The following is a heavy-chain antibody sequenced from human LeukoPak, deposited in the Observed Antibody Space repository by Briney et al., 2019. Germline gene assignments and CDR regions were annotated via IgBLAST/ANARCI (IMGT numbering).Heavy chain of an antibody. CDR1: GFTFSSYA. D-gene: IGHD2-21*01. V-gene: IGHV3-23*01. J-gene: IGHJ4*02. CDR3: AKFLPTHIVVANYYFDY. Sequence: GGSLRLYCAASGFTFSSYAMSWVRQAPGKGLEWVSALSGSGGSTYYADSVKGRFTISRDNCKNTLYLQMNSLRAEDTAVYYCAKFLPTHIVVANYYFDYWGQGTLVTVSS. CDR2: LSGSGGST.